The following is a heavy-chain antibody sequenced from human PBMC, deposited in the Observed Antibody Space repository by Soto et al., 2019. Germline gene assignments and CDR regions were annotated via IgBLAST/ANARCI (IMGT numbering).Heavy chain of an antibody. CDR2: INAGNGNT. CDR3: ARDWYSSGYTDRFGY. Sequence: ASVKVSCKASGYTFTSYAMHWVRQAPGQRLEWMGWINAGNGNTKYSQKFQGRVTITRDTSASTAYMELSSLRSEDTAVYYCARDWYSSGYTDRFGYWGQGTLDTVSS. J-gene: IGHJ4*02. D-gene: IGHD3-22*01. V-gene: IGHV1-3*01. CDR1: GYTFTSYA.